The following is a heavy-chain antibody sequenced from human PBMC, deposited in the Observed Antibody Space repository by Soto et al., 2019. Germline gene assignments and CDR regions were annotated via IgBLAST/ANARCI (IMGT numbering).Heavy chain of an antibody. J-gene: IGHJ6*02. Sequence: SETLSLTCTVSGVSISSGAYYWSWIRQHPGKGLEWIGYIYYSGTPYYNPSLESRVIISLDTSKNQFSLKLSSVTAADTAVYYCAGDEGYYAMDVWGQGTTVTVSS. CDR2: IYYSGTP. CDR3: AGDEGYYAMDV. CDR1: GVSISSGAYY. V-gene: IGHV4-31*03.